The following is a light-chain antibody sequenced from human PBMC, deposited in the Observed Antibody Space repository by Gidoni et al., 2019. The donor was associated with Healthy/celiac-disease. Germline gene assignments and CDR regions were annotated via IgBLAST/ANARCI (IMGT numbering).Light chain of an antibody. Sequence: SYVLTQPPSVSVAPGQTARITWGGNNIGSKSVHWYQQKPGQAPVLVVYDDSDRPAGIPERFSGSNSGNTATLTISRFEAGDEADYYCQVWDSSSDHVVFGGGTKLTVL. CDR2: DDS. CDR1: NIGSKS. CDR3: QVWDSSSDHVV. J-gene: IGLJ2*01. V-gene: IGLV3-21*02.